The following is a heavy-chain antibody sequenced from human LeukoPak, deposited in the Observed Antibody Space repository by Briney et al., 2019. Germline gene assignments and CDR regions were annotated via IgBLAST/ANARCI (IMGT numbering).Heavy chain of an antibody. V-gene: IGHV4-39*01. CDR3: ARIVGASDY. D-gene: IGHD1-26*01. CDR1: GGSISSSSYY. J-gene: IGHJ4*02. CDR2: IYYSGST. Sequence: SEALSLTCTVSGGSISSSSYYWGWIRQPPGKGLEWIGSIYYSGSTYYNPSLKSRVTISVDTSKNQFSLKLSSVTAADTAVYYCARIVGASDYWGQGTLVTVSS.